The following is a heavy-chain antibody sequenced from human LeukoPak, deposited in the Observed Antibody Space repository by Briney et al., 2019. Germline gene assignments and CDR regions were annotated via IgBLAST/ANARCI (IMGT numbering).Heavy chain of an antibody. Sequence: ASVKVSCKASGGTFSSYAISWVRQAPGQGLEWMGGIIPIFGTANYAQKFQGRVTITADESTSTAYMELSSLRSEDTAVYYCARVAAAGTPETWFDPWGQGTLVTVSS. D-gene: IGHD6-13*01. CDR1: GGTFSSYA. CDR3: ARVAAAGTPETWFDP. J-gene: IGHJ5*02. CDR2: IIPIFGTA. V-gene: IGHV1-69*13.